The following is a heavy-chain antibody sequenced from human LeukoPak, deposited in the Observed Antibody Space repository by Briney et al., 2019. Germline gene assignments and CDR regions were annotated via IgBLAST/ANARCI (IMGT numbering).Heavy chain of an antibody. J-gene: IGHJ4*01. CDR3: ARVAVGRYDFDY. CDR2: IYSGGST. CDR1: GVTVSSNY. Sequence: GGSLRLSCAASGVTVSSNYMSWVRQAPGKGLEWVAVIYSGGSTYYAASVKGRFTISRDNSKNTLYLQMNSLRAEDTAVYYCARVAVGRYDFDYWGRGTLVTVSS. V-gene: IGHV3-53*01. D-gene: IGHD1-26*01.